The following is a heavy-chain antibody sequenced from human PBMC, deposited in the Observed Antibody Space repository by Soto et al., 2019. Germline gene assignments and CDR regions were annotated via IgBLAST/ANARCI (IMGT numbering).Heavy chain of an antibody. CDR2: IWYDGSNK. D-gene: IGHD3-22*01. J-gene: IGHJ4*02. Sequence: QVQLVESGGGVVQPGRSLRLSCAASGFTFSSYGMHWVRQAPGKGLEWVAVIWYDGSNKYYADSVKGRFTISRDNSKNTLYLQMNSLRAEDTAVYYCARLPYYYDSSGYYPDYWGQGTLVTVSS. V-gene: IGHV3-33*01. CDR3: ARLPYYYDSSGYYPDY. CDR1: GFTFSSYG.